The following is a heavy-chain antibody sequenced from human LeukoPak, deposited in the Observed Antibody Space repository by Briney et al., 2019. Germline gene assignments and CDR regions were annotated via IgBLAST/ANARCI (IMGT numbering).Heavy chain of an antibody. J-gene: IGHJ4*02. CDR3: AREDVDYDSSGYVY. CDR2: LSGTGDST. D-gene: IGHD3-22*01. Sequence: GGSLRLSCAASGFTFSIYAMSWVRQAPGKGLEWVSTLSGTGDSTYYADSVKGRFTISRDNSKNTLYLQMNSLRAEDTAVYYCAREDVDYDSSGYVYWGQGTLVTVSS. V-gene: IGHV3-23*01. CDR1: GFTFSIYA.